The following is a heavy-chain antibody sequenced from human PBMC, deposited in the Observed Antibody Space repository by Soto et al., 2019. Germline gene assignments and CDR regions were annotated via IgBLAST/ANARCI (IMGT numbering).Heavy chain of an antibody. V-gene: IGHV4-39*01. J-gene: IGHJ4*02. CDR2: TYYSGRN. CDR1: GGSISGSTYY. D-gene: IGHD3-10*01. CDR3: ARHGSGSQYPIDH. Sequence: QLQLQESGPGLVKPSETLSLTCTVSGGSISGSTYYWGWIRQPPAKGLAYIGSTYYSGRNYYNTSIESRVTVSVDTSKTQFSLHLNSVTAADTAVSYCARHGSGSQYPIDHWGQGTLVNVSS.